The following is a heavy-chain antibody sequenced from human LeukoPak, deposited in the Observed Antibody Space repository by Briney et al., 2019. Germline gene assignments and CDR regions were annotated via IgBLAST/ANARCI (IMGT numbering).Heavy chain of an antibody. CDR1: GFTFDDYA. J-gene: IGHJ4*02. D-gene: IGHD5-12*01. V-gene: IGHV3-9*01. Sequence: GRSLRLSCAASGFTFDDYAMHWVRQAPGKGLEWVSGISWNSGSIGYADSVKGRFTISRDNAKNSLYLQMNSLRAEDTALYYCAKLPLGDIGHEGFDYWGQGTLVTVSS. CDR3: AKLPLGDIGHEGFDY. CDR2: ISWNSGSI.